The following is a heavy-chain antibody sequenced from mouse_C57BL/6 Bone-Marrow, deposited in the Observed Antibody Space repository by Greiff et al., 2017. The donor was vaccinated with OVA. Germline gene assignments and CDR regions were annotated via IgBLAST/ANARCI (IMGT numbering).Heavy chain of an antibody. J-gene: IGHJ4*01. CDR2: INPNNGGT. Sequence: VQLQQSGPELVKPGASVKMSCKASGYTFTDYNMHWVKQSHGKSLEWIGYINPNNGGTSYNQKFKGKATLTVNKSSSTAYMELRRLTSEDSAVYYCARLIDDGYYYAMDYWGQGTSVTVSS. V-gene: IGHV1-22*01. CDR1: GYTFTDYN. CDR3: ARLIDDGYYYAMDY. D-gene: IGHD2-3*01.